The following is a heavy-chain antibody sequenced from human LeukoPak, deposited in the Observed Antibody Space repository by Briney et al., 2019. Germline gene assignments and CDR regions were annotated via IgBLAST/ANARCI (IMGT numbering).Heavy chain of an antibody. D-gene: IGHD3-10*01. V-gene: IGHV1-18*01. Sequence: ASVKVSCKASDYTFTSYGISWVRQAPGQGLEWMGWISAYNGNTNYAQKLQGRVTMTADTSTDTAYMELSSLRSEDTAVYYCATEGKMVRGVYTDYWGQGTLVTVSS. J-gene: IGHJ4*02. CDR2: ISAYNGNT. CDR1: DYTFTSYG. CDR3: ATEGKMVRGVYTDY.